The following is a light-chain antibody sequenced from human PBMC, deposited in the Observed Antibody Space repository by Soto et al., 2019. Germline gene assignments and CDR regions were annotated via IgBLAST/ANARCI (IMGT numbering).Light chain of an antibody. CDR1: SGHSSYA. CDR2: LNSDGSH. J-gene: IGLJ1*01. Sequence: QLVLTQSPSASASLGASVKLTCTLSSGHSSYAIAWHQQQPEKGPRYLMKLNSDGSHSKGDGIPDRFSGSSSGAERYLTISSLQSEDEADYYCLTWGTGTFYVFGTGTKVTVL. V-gene: IGLV4-69*01. CDR3: LTWGTGTFYV.